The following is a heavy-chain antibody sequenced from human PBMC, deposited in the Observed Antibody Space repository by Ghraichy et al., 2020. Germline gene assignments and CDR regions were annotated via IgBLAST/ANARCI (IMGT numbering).Heavy chain of an antibody. CDR2: IKYDGSEK. CDR1: GFTFSSYW. Sequence: LSLNCAASGFTFSSYWMTWVRQAPGKGLEWVANIKYDGSEKYYVDSVKGRFTISRDNAKNSLYMQMNSLRAEDTAGYYCARVTGRKYSSSWHDWIDPWGQGTLVTVSS. J-gene: IGHJ5*02. V-gene: IGHV3-7*03. CDR3: ARVTGRKYSSSWHDWIDP. D-gene: IGHD6-13*01.